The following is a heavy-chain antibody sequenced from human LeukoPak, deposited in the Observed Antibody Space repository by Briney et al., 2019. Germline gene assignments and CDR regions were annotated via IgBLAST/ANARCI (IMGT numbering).Heavy chain of an antibody. Sequence: ASVKVSCKASGYTFTGYYMHWVRQAPGQGLEWMGWINPNSGDTNYAQKFQGRVTMIRDTSISTAYMELSRLRSDDTAVYYCAREGEGSGWYGDAFDIWGQGTMVTVSS. J-gene: IGHJ3*02. CDR3: AREGEGSGWYGDAFDI. CDR1: GYTFTGYY. D-gene: IGHD6-19*01. V-gene: IGHV1-2*02. CDR2: INPNSGDT.